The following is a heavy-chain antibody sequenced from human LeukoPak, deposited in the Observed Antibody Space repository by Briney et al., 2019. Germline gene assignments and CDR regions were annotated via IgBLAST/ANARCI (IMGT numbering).Heavy chain of an antibody. Sequence: SVKVSCKASGGTFSSYAISWVRQAPGQGLEWMGGIIPIFGTANYAQKFQGRVTITADESTSTAYMELSSLRSEDTAVYYCARTGYYDSSGSQGSGDDAFDIWGQGTMVTVS. CDR2: IIPIFGTA. D-gene: IGHD3-22*01. CDR1: GGTFSSYA. CDR3: ARTGYYDSSGSQGSGDDAFDI. J-gene: IGHJ3*02. V-gene: IGHV1-69*13.